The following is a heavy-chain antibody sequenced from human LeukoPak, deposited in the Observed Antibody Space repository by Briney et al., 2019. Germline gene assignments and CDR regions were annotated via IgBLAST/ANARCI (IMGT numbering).Heavy chain of an antibody. CDR1: GGSISSYY. D-gene: IGHD3-10*01. Sequence: SETLSLTCTVSGGSISSYYWSWIRQPPGKGLEWIGYIYYSGSTNYNPSLKSRVTISVDTSKNQFSLKLSSVTAADTVVYYCAREVDYYGSGSQSDAFDIWGQGTMVTVSS. V-gene: IGHV4-59*01. J-gene: IGHJ3*02. CDR3: AREVDYYGSGSQSDAFDI. CDR2: IYYSGST.